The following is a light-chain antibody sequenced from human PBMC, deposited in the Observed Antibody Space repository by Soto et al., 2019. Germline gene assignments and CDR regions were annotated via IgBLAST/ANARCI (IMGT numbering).Light chain of an antibody. CDR1: GSTIGAGYD. V-gene: IGLV1-40*01. CDR2: NNI. J-gene: IGLJ2*01. CDR3: QSYDSSLRVV. Sequence: QSVLTQPPSVSGAPGQRVTISCTGSGSTIGAGYDVDWYQQLPGTAPKLLIYNNINRPSGVPDRFSGSKSGTSASLAISGLQAEDEADYYCQSYDSSLRVVFGGGTKVTVL.